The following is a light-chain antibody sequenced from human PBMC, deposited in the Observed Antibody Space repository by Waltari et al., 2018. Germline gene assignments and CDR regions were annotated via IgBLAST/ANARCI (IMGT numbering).Light chain of an antibody. CDR2: DAA. Sequence: DIVLTHAPGPLSLSPGVRATLSCRASQSVGKYLVWYQQKPCQAPRLLIYDAATRATGIPDRFSGSGSGTDFSLTISRLEPEDFAVYYCQKYVNLPATFGQGTRVEIK. J-gene: IGKJ1*01. CDR3: QKYVNLPAT. CDR1: QSVGKY. V-gene: IGKV3-20*01.